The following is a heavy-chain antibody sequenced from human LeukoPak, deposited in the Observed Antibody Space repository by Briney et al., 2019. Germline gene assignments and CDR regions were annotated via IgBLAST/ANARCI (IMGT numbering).Heavy chain of an antibody. D-gene: IGHD2-2*01. CDR3: ASTGLYQLLSNYYYIDV. V-gene: IGHV4-61*02. Sequence: PSQTLSLTCTVSGGSISSGSYYWNWIRQPAGKGLEWIGRIYTSGSTNYNPSLKSRVTISVDTSKNQFSLKLSSVTAADTAVYYCASTGLYQLLSNYYYIDVWGKGTTVTVSS. CDR1: GGSISSGSYY. CDR2: IYTSGST. J-gene: IGHJ6*03.